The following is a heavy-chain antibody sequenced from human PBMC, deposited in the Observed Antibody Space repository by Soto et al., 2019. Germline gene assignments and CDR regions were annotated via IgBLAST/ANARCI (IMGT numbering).Heavy chain of an antibody. CDR3: VSRHCSSTSCYAGDPYYYYYYGMDV. Sequence: QVQLVQSGAEVKKPGSSVKVSCKASGGTFSSYAISWVRQAPGQGLEWMGGIIPIFGTANYAQKFQGRVTITADESTSTAYMELSSLRSEDTAVYYCVSRHCSSTSCYAGDPYYYYYYGMDVWGQGTTVTVSS. CDR1: GGTFSSYA. D-gene: IGHD2-2*01. CDR2: IIPIFGTA. J-gene: IGHJ6*02. V-gene: IGHV1-69*01.